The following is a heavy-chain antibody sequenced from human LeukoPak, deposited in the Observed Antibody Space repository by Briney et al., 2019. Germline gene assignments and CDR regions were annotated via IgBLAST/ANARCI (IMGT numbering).Heavy chain of an antibody. CDR3: AREFYYGSGSYSYFDY. V-gene: IGHV3-11*01. D-gene: IGHD3-10*01. CDR1: GFTFSDYY. Sequence: EGSLRLSCAASGFTFSDYYMSWIRRAPGKGLEWVSYISSSGSTIYYADSVKGRFTISRDNAKNSLYLQMNSLRAEDTAVYYCAREFYYGSGSYSYFDYWGQGTLVTVSS. CDR2: ISSSGSTI. J-gene: IGHJ4*02.